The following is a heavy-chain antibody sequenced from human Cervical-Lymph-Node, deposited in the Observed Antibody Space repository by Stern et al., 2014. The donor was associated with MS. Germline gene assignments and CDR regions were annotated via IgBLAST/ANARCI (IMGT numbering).Heavy chain of an antibody. J-gene: IGHJ4*02. CDR1: GFTLSTYG. D-gene: IGHD1-20*01. CDR3: ARGDNWRRLNY. V-gene: IGHV3-30*03. CDR2: ISDDGSKK. Sequence: VQLVESGGGVVPPGRSLRLSGAASGFTLSTYGMHWVRQAPGKGRGWVAVISDDGSKKFYGDSVKGRFTISRDNSKNTLYLQMNSLRAEDTAVFYCARGDNWRRLNYWGQGTLVTVSS.